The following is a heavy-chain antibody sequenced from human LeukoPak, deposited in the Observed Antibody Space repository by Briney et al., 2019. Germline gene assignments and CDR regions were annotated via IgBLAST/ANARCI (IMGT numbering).Heavy chain of an antibody. J-gene: IGHJ4*02. D-gene: IGHD4-17*01. CDR1: GGSINNYQ. CDR2: IYYRGST. V-gene: IGHV4-59*01. CDR3: ARGGDYGDLRYFDY. Sequence: PSETLSLTCTFSGGSINNYQWSWIRQPPWKELDWIGYIYYRGSTNYNPSLKSRVTFSVDTSKNQFSLKLNSVTAADTAVYYCARGGDYGDLRYFDYWGQGTLVTVSS.